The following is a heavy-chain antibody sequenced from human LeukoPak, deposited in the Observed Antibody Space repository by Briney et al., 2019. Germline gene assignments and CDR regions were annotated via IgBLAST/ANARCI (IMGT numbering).Heavy chain of an antibody. Sequence: SETLSLTCAVYGGSFSGYYWSWIRQPPGKGLEWIGEINHSGSTNYNPSLKSRVTISVDTSKNQFSLKLSSVTAADTAVYYCARAPRNDGWFDPWGQVTLVTVSS. CDR1: GGSFSGYY. CDR3: ARAPRNDGWFDP. J-gene: IGHJ5*02. D-gene: IGHD1-1*01. CDR2: INHSGST. V-gene: IGHV4-34*01.